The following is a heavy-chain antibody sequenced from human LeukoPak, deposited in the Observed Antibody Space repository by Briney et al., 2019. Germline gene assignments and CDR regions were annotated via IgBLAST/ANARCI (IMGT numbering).Heavy chain of an antibody. CDR2: IIPIFGTA. V-gene: IGHV1-69*13. CDR3: ARDGVATGAIDY. J-gene: IGHJ4*02. Sequence: SVKVSCKASGGTFSSYAISWVRQAPGRGLEWMGGIIPIFGTANYAQKFQGRVTITADESTSTAYMELSSLRSEDTAVYYCARDGVATGAIDYWGQGTLVTVSS. D-gene: IGHD5-12*01. CDR1: GGTFSSYA.